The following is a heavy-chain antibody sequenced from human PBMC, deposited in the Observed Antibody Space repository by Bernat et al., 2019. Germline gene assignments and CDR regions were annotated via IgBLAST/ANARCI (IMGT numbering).Heavy chain of an antibody. Sequence: QLQLQESGPGLVKPSETLSLTCTVSGGSISSSSYYWGWIRQPPGKGLEWIGSIYYSRSTYYNPSLKSRVTISVDTAKNRSSLKLRSGTAADAAVYYCARQRAIPRLVAVALWFDYWDRGTLVTVSS. D-gene: IGHD6-19*01. J-gene: IGHJ4*03. CDR2: IYYSRST. V-gene: IGHV4-39*01. CDR1: GGSISSSSYY. CDR3: ARQRAIPRLVAVALWFDY.